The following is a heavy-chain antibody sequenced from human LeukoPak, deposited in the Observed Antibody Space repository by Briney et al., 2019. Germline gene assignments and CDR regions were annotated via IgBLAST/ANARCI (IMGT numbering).Heavy chain of an antibody. CDR3: AREPLGHIYSSGSDY. CDR1: GGSISSGNW. Sequence: SETLSLTCAVSGGSISSGNWWSWVRQPPGKGLEWIGEIYHSGSTNYNPSLKSRVTISVDKSKNQFSLKLSSVTAADTAVYYCAREPLGHIYSSGSDYWGQGTLVTVSS. D-gene: IGHD3-22*01. CDR2: IYHSGST. V-gene: IGHV4-4*02. J-gene: IGHJ4*02.